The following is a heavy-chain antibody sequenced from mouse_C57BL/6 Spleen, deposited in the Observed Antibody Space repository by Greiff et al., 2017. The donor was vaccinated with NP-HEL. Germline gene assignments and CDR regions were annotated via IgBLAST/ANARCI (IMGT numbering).Heavy chain of an antibody. V-gene: IGHV1-26*01. CDR2: INPNNGGT. Sequence: EVQLQQSGPELVKPGASVKISCKASGYTFTDYYMNWVKQSHGKSLEWIGDINPNNGGTSYNQKFKGKATLTVDKSSSTDYMELRSLTSEDSAVYYCAREDYDGVGYCFDYWGQGTTLTVSS. D-gene: IGHD2-4*01. CDR1: GYTFTDYY. CDR3: AREDYDGVGYCFDY. J-gene: IGHJ2*01.